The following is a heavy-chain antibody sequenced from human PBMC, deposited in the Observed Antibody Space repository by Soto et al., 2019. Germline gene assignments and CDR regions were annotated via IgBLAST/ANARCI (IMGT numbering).Heavy chain of an antibody. CDR2: INPSGGST. Sequence: ASVKVSCKAPGFTFTSYYMHWVRQAPGQGLEWMGIINPSGGSTSYAQKFQGRVTMTRDTSTSTVYMELSSLRSEDTAVYYCASTADSLRPPFDYWGQGTLVTVS. CDR3: ASTADSLRPPFDY. CDR1: GFTFTSYY. D-gene: IGHD4-17*01. V-gene: IGHV1-46*01. J-gene: IGHJ4*02.